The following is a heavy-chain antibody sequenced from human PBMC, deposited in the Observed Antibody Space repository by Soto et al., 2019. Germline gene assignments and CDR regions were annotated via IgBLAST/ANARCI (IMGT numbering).Heavy chain of an antibody. CDR3: AKGSDYYGSGSYYRAYGMDV. D-gene: IGHD3-10*01. CDR2: IAYDGSNK. J-gene: IGHJ6*02. V-gene: IGHV3-30*18. CDR1: GFTFSSYG. Sequence: QVQLVESGGGVVQPGRSLRLSCAASGFTFSSYGMHWVRQAPGKGLEWVAVIAYDGSNKYYADSVKGRFTISRDNSKNTLYLQMNSLRAEDRAVYYCAKGSDYYGSGSYYRAYGMDVWGQGTTVTVSS.